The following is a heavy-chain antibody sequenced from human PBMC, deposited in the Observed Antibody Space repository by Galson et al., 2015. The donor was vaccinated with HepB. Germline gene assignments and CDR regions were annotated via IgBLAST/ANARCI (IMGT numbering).Heavy chain of an antibody. CDR1: GYSFTSYW. V-gene: IGHV5-51*01. CDR2: IYPGDSDT. J-gene: IGHJ5*02. Sequence: QSGAEVKKPGESLKISCKGFGYSFTSYWIGWVRQMPGKGLEWMGIIYPGDSDTRYSPSFQGQVTIAADKSTNTAYLQWSSLKASDTAMYYCARQKGSLATKPGFDPWGQGTLVTVSS. D-gene: IGHD1-26*01. CDR3: ARQKGSLATKPGFDP.